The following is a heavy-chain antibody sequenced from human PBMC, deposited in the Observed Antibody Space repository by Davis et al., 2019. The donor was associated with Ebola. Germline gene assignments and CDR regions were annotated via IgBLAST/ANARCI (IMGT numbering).Heavy chain of an antibody. Sequence: PGGSLRLSCAASGFTFSGSAMHWVRQASGKGLEWVGRIRSKANSYATAYAASVKGRFTISRDDSKNTAYLQMNSLKTEDTAVYYCASWVAYGMDVWGQGTTVTVSS. CDR2: IRSKANSYAT. D-gene: IGHD2-15*01. J-gene: IGHJ6*02. CDR1: GFTFSGSA. CDR3: ASWVAYGMDV. V-gene: IGHV3-73*01.